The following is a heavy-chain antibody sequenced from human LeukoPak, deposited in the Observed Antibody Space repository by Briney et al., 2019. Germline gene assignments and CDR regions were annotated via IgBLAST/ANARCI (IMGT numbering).Heavy chain of an antibody. CDR2: ISRSGDNT. Sequence: GGSLRLSCAASGFTFSNNAMNWVRQAPGKGLEWVSGISRSGDNTYYADSVKGRFTISRGKSKNTLYLQMNSLRAEDTAVYFCAKVGYCTGSSCYNLEYWGQGTLVTVSS. CDR3: AKVGYCTGSSCYNLEY. CDR1: GFTFSNNA. D-gene: IGHD2-15*01. J-gene: IGHJ4*02. V-gene: IGHV3-23*01.